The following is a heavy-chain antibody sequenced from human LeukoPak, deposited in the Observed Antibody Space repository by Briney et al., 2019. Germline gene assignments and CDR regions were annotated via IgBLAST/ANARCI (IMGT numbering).Heavy chain of an antibody. CDR3: ARGRTTGDY. J-gene: IGHJ4*02. V-gene: IGHV4-34*01. D-gene: IGHD1-1*01. CDR1: GGSFSGYY. Sequence: SETLSLTCAVYGGSFSGYYWCWIRQPPGKGLEWIGEINHSGSTNYNPSLKSRITISIDTSKNQFSLKLSSVTAADTAVYYCARGRTTGDYWGQGTLVTVSS. CDR2: INHSGST.